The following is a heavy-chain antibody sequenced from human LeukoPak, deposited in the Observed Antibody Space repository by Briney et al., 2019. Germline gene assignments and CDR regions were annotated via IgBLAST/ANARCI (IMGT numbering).Heavy chain of an antibody. CDR3: ARQYYSSSWYGYYYYMDV. CDR2: IYYSGST. CDR1: GGSISSSSYY. J-gene: IGHJ6*03. Sequence: SETLSLTYTVSGGSISSSSYYWGWIRQPPGKGLEWIGSIYYSGSTYYNPSLKSRVTISVDTSKNQFSLKLSSVTAADTAVYYCARQYYSSSWYGYYYYMDVWGKGTTVTVSS. V-gene: IGHV4-39*07. D-gene: IGHD6-13*01.